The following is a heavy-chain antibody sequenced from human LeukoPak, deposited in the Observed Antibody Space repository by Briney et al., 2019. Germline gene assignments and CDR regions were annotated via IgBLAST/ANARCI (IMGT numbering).Heavy chain of an antibody. Sequence: PGGSLRLSCAASGFAFSGYAMTWVRQAPGKGLEWVSDISGSGASTYYADSVKGRFTISRDNSKNTLYLQMNSLRAEDTAVYYCAKDSGNRDNWFDPWGQGTLVTVSS. D-gene: IGHD1-14*01. V-gene: IGHV3-23*01. CDR2: ISGSGAST. CDR1: GFAFSGYA. CDR3: AKDSGNRDNWFDP. J-gene: IGHJ5*02.